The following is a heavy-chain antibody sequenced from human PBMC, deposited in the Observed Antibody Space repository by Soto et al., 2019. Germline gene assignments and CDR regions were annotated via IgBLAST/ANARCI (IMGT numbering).Heavy chain of an antibody. CDR1: GFTFNSHW. CDR3: ARHGYFTFDY. CDR2: IDRDGRDK. D-gene: IGHD4-17*01. J-gene: IGHJ4*02. V-gene: IGHV3-7*04. Sequence: EMQLVESGGGLVQPGGSLRLACLASGFTFNSHWMGWVRQSPGKGLEWVANIDRDGRDKYYVDSVKGRFTLSRDNAKNSVFLQMNSLSVEDTAMYYCARHGYFTFDYWGLGTLVTVSS.